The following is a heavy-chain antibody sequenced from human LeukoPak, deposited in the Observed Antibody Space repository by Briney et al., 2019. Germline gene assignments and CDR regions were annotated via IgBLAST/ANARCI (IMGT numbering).Heavy chain of an antibody. Sequence: AGGSLRLSCAASGFTFSSYWMSWVRQAPGKGLEWVANIKQDGSEKYYVDSVKGRFTISRDNAKNSLYLQMNSLRAEDTAVYYCARDLIVVVPAAAHYYYYGMDVWGQGTTVTVSS. CDR3: ARDLIVVVPAAAHYYYYGMDV. D-gene: IGHD2-2*01. CDR1: GFTFSSYW. J-gene: IGHJ6*02. CDR2: IKQDGSEK. V-gene: IGHV3-7*01.